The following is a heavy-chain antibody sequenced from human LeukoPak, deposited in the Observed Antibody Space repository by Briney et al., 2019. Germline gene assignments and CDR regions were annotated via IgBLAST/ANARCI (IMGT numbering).Heavy chain of an antibody. J-gene: IGHJ6*03. V-gene: IGHV1-69*13. CDR2: IIPIFGTA. CDR1: GGTLSSYA. CDR3: ATKDIVVVPAAMGEKGYYMDV. Sequence: SVKVSCKASGGTLSSYAISWVRQAPGQGLEWMGGIIPIFGTANYAQKFQGRVTITADESTSTAYMELSSLRSEDTAVYYCATKDIVVVPAAMGEKGYYMDVWGKGTTVTISS. D-gene: IGHD2-2*01.